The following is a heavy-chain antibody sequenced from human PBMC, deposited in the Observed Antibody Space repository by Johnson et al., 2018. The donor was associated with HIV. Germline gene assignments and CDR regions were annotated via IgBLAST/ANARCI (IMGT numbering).Heavy chain of an antibody. CDR3: TRGGGSYDAGDAFDT. D-gene: IGHD1-26*01. Sequence: VQLVESGGGLVQPGGSLGLACVGSGFNVSNNYMSWVRQPPGQGLEWVSTLYSSGNTYYADSVKGRFTISRDSSRNTLYLQIDTLKVEDTALYYCTRGGGSYDAGDAFDTWGQGTMVTVSS. J-gene: IGHJ3*02. V-gene: IGHV3-53*01. CDR2: LYSSGNT. CDR1: GFNVSNNY.